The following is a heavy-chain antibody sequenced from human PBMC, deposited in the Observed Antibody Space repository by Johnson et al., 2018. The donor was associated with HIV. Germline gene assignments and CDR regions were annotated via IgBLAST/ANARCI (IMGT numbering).Heavy chain of an antibody. CDR2: FSYDGSDK. CDR3: ARENNWNYEEYGFDI. V-gene: IGHV3-30*04. CDR1: GFSFSSYT. J-gene: IGHJ3*02. D-gene: IGHD1-7*01. Sequence: QVQLVESGGGVVQPGRSLRLSCAASGFSFSSYTLHWVRQAPGKGLEWVAVFSYDGSDKYYADSVKGRFTISRDTSKNTLYLQMNGLRAEETAVYYCARENNWNYEEYGFDIWGQGTMVTVSS.